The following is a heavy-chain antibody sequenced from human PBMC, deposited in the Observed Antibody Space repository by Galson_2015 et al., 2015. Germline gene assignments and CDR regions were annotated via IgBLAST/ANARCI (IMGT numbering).Heavy chain of an antibody. V-gene: IGHV5-51*01. D-gene: IGHD6-6*01. CDR1: GYSFPSYW. J-gene: IGHJ6*02. Sequence: QSGEEVKKPGESLKISCKGSGYSFPSYWIGWVRQMPGKGLEWMGIIYPGDSDTRYSPSFQGQVTISADKSISTAYLQWSSLKASDTAMYYCARHRYSSSSIAGNYYYGMDVWGQGTTVTVSS. CDR3: ARHRYSSSSIAGNYYYGMDV. CDR2: IYPGDSDT.